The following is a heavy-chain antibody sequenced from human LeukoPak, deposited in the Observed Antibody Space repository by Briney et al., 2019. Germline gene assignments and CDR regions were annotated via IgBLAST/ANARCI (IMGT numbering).Heavy chain of an antibody. CDR2: IYYSGST. CDR1: GGSISSYY. V-gene: IGHV4-59*01. J-gene: IGHJ5*02. CDR3: ARGYDILTGFNWFDP. D-gene: IGHD3-9*01. Sequence: PSETLSLTCTVSGGSISSYYWSWIRQPPGKGLEWVGYIYYSGSTNYNPSLKSRVTISVDTSKNQFSLKLSSVTAADTAVYYCARGYDILTGFNWFDPWGQGTLVTVSS.